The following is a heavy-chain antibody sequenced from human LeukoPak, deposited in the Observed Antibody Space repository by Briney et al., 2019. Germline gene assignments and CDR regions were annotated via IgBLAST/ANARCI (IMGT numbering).Heavy chain of an antibody. CDR2: MYRSGST. J-gene: IGHJ6*03. D-gene: IGHD2-2*01. V-gene: IGHV4-38-2*02. CDR1: GYSISSGYY. Sequence: PSETLSLTCTVSGYSISSGYYWGWIRQPPGKGLEWIGSMYRSGSTYYNPSLKSRVTVSLDTSKNQFSLKLISVTAADTAVYYCARAPANYYMDVWGKGTTVTVSS. CDR3: ARAPANYYMDV.